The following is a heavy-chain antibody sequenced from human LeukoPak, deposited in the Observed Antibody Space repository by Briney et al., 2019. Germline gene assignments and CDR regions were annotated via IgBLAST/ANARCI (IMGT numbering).Heavy chain of an antibody. CDR3: ARGAYGSGTYHDFDI. Sequence: PGGSLRLSCAASGFTLSSYGMHWVRQAPGKGLEWVAVIWYDGSNKYYVDSVKGRFTISRDNSKNTLYLQMNSLRAEDTAVYYCARGAYGSGTYHDFDIWGQGTMVTVSS. CDR1: GFTLSSYG. D-gene: IGHD3-10*01. CDR2: IWYDGSNK. V-gene: IGHV3-33*08. J-gene: IGHJ3*02.